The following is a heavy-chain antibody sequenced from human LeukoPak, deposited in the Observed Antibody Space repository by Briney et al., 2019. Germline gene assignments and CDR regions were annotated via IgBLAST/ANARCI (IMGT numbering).Heavy chain of an antibody. D-gene: IGHD1-1*01. Sequence: PGGSLRLSCAASGFTVSTYGMHWVRQAPGKGLEWVAVITFDGGSKNYADSVKNRFTISRDNSKNTLYVQMNSLRAEDMAVYYCASGLGGTGPDAFDIWGQGTVVTVSA. CDR3: ASGLGGTGPDAFDI. V-gene: IGHV3-30*01. J-gene: IGHJ3*02. CDR2: ITFDGGSK. CDR1: GFTVSTYG.